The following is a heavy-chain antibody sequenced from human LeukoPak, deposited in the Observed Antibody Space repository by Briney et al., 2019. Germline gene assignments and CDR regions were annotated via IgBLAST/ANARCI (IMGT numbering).Heavy chain of an antibody. CDR2: IYTSGST. CDR3: ARELISRYSSSWYYFDY. Sequence: TPSETLSLTCAVSGYSISSGYYWSWIRQPAGKGLEWIGRIYTSGSTNYNPSLKSRVTISVDTSKNQFSLKLSSVTAADTAVYYCARELISRYSSSWYYFDYWGQGTLVTVSS. V-gene: IGHV4-61*02. CDR1: GYSISSGYY. D-gene: IGHD6-13*01. J-gene: IGHJ4*02.